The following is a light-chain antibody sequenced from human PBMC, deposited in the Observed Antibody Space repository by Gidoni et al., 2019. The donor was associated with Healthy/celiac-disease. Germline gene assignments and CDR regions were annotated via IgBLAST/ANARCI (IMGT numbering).Light chain of an antibody. J-gene: IGLJ2*01. CDR3: SSYTSSSTRVV. CDR2: EVS. CDR1: SSDVGGYNY. Sequence: QSALTQPASVSGSPGQSITISCTGTSSDVGGYNYVSWYQQHPGKAPKLMLYEVSNRPSGVPDRFSGSKSGNTASLTISGLQAEDEADYYCSSYTSSSTRVVFGGGTKLTVL. V-gene: IGLV2-14*01.